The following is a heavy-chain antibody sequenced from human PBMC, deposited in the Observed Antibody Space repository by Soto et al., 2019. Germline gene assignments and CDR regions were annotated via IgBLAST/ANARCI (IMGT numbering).Heavy chain of an antibody. Sequence: QVQLQESDAGLVKASQTLSLTCTVSGGSVSSGAYYWTWIRQRPGKGLEWIGYIYYSGSTYYNPSLKRRLSTSLETSKNPFSLRLCSVSAADTAMYYCARARLRAVYAFDIWGQGTMVTVSS. CDR3: ARARLRAVYAFDI. J-gene: IGHJ3*02. D-gene: IGHD5-12*01. V-gene: IGHV4-31*03. CDR2: IYYSGST. CDR1: GGSVSSGAYY.